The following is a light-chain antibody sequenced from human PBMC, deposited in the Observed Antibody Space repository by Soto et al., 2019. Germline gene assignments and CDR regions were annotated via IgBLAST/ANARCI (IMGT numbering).Light chain of an antibody. J-gene: IGKJ4*01. CDR2: DAS. V-gene: IGKV1-33*01. Sequence: DIQMTQSPSSLSASVGDRVTITCQASQDITDYLHWYQQKPGKAPRLLIYDASNLETGVPSRFSGSGSGTDFTFTISSLQPEVTATYYCQQSEALVLSFRGGTKVEI. CDR1: QDITDY. CDR3: QQSEALVLS.